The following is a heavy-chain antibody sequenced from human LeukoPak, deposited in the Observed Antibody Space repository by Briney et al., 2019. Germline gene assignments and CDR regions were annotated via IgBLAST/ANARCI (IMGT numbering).Heavy chain of an antibody. J-gene: IGHJ4*02. CDR3: AKVGYGSGSSGFDY. V-gene: IGHV3-23*01. CDR1: GFTFDDYG. CDR2: ISGSGGST. D-gene: IGHD3-10*01. Sequence: GGSLRLSCAASGFTFDDYGMSWVRQAPGKGLEWVSAISGSGGSTYYADSVKGRFTISRDNSKNTLYLQMNSLRAEDTAVYYCAKVGYGSGSSGFDYWGQGTLVTVSS.